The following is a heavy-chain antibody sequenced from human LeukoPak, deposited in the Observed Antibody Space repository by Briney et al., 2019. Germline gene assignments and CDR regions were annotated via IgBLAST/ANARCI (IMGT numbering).Heavy chain of an antibody. D-gene: IGHD4-17*01. Sequence: PGGSLRLSCAASGFTFSSYGMSWVRQAPGKGLEWVSGISWNSGSIGYAGSVKGRFTISRDNAKNSLYLQMNSLRAEDTALYYCAKDRRATVSTFDYWGQGTLVTVSS. J-gene: IGHJ4*02. V-gene: IGHV3-9*01. CDR2: ISWNSGSI. CDR1: GFTFSSYG. CDR3: AKDRRATVSTFDY.